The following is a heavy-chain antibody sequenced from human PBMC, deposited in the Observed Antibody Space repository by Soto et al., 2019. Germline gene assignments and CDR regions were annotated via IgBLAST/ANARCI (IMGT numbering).Heavy chain of an antibody. D-gene: IGHD3-22*01. CDR2: ISWDGGST. CDR3: AKGQYYYDSSGYFGMDV. J-gene: IGHJ6*02. V-gene: IGHV3-43D*03. Sequence: GESLKISCAASGFTFDDYAMHWVRQAPGKGLEWVSLISWDGGSTYYADSVKGRFTISRDNSKNSLYLQMNSLRAEDTALYYCAKGQYYYDSSGYFGMDVWGQGTTVTVSS. CDR1: GFTFDDYA.